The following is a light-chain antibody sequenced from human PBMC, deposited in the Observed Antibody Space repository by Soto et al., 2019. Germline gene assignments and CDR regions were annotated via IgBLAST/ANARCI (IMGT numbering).Light chain of an antibody. J-gene: IGLJ1*01. CDR1: RSNIGTNA. CDR2: NNN. Sequence: QSVLTQPPSASATPGQRVTISCSGSRSNIGTNAVNWYQQLPGTAPRLLIYNNNQRPSGVPDRFSGSKSGTSASLAISGLQSDDEDTYFCAAWDDSLNVLYVFGTGTKLTVL. V-gene: IGLV1-44*01. CDR3: AAWDDSLNVLYV.